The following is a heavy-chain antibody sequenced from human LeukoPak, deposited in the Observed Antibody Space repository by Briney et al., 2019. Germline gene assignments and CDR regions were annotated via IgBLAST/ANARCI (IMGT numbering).Heavy chain of an antibody. CDR1: GFTFDDYA. CDR3: ARMYYYDSSGYPDY. V-gene: IGHV3-9*01. J-gene: IGHJ4*02. Sequence: PGGSLRLSCAASGFTFDDYAMHWVRQVPGKGLEWVSSISWNSDSKDYGDSVKGRFTISRDNAKNSLYLQMNSLRAEDTAVYYCARMYYYDSSGYPDYWGQGTLVTVSS. D-gene: IGHD3-22*01. CDR2: ISWNSDSK.